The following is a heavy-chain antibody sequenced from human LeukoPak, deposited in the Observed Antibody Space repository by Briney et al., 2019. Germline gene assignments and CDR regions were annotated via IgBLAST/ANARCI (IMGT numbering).Heavy chain of an antibody. D-gene: IGHD3-16*01. V-gene: IGHV3-48*01. Sequence: GGSLRLSCAASGFTFSSFSMNWVRQAPGKGLEWVSYISSSSSTIYYADSVKGRFTISRDNAKNSLYLQMNSLRAEDTAVYYCARDVALGGIEAFDIWGQGTMVTVSS. CDR2: ISSSSSTI. J-gene: IGHJ3*02. CDR3: ARDVALGGIEAFDI. CDR1: GFTFSSFS.